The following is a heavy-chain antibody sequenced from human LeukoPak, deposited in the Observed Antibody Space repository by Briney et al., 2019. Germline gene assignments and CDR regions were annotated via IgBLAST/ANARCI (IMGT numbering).Heavy chain of an antibody. CDR3: ARAGYCSSTSCYTTPWAFDI. V-gene: IGHV4-61*05. J-gene: IGHJ3*02. D-gene: IGHD2-2*02. CDR2: IYYSGST. CDR1: GGSISSSSYY. Sequence: SETLSLTCTVSGGSISSSSYYWGWIRQPPGKGLEWIGYIYYSGSTNYNPSLKSRVTISVDTSKNQFSLKLSSVTAADTAVYYCARAGYCSSTSCYTTPWAFDIWGQGTMVTVSS.